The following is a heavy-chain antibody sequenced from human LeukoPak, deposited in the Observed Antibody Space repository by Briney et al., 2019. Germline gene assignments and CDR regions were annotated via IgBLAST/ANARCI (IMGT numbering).Heavy chain of an antibody. J-gene: IGHJ3*02. V-gene: IGHV3-74*01. CDR2: INSDGSST. Sequence: GGSLRLSCAASGFTFSIYWMHWVRQAPGKGLVWVSRINSDGSSTSYADSVKGRFTISRDNAKNTLYLQMNSLRAEDTAVYYCARSVRGSATGEGDAFDIWGQGTEVTVSS. D-gene: IGHD1-1*01. CDR3: ARSVRGSATGEGDAFDI. CDR1: GFTFSIYW.